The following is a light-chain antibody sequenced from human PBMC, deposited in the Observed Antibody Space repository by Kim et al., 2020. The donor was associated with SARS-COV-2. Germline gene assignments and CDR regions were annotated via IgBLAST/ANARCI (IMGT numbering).Light chain of an antibody. CDR3: NSRDSSCHHGV. V-gene: IGLV3-19*01. CDR1: SVINYF. Sequence: SSELTQDPAVSVALGQTVRIRCQGASVINYFVAWYQQKPGQAPVLVMYGRNNRASGIANRFSGSRSGDTASLIITGAQAEDEADYYCNSRDSSCHHGVFGGGTQLTVL. J-gene: IGLJ3*02. CDR2: GRN.